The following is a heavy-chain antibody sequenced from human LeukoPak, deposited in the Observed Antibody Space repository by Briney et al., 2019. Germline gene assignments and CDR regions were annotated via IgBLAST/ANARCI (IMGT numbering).Heavy chain of an antibody. CDR2: IYYSGST. D-gene: IGHD4-17*01. J-gene: IGHJ4*02. V-gene: IGHV4-39*01. CDR3: ARLGGDYGY. CDR1: GGSISSGSYY. Sequence: SETLSLTCTVSGGSISSGSYYWGWIRQPPGKGLEWIGSIYYSGSTYYNPSLKSRVTISVDTSKNQSSLKLSSVTAADTAVYYCARLGGDYGYWGQGTLVTVSS.